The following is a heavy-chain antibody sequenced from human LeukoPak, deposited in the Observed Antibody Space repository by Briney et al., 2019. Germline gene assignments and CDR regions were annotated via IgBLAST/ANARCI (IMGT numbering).Heavy chain of an antibody. D-gene: IGHD1-26*01. CDR1: GYTFTGYY. V-gene: IGHV1-2*02. Sequence: ASVKVSCKASGYTFTGYYMHWVRQAPGQGLEWMGWINPNSGGTNYAQKFQGRVTMTRDTSISTAYMELSRLRSDDTAVYYCARSQIIVGATTGSRYWGQGTLVTVSS. CDR2: INPNSGGT. J-gene: IGHJ4*02. CDR3: ARSQIIVGATTGSRY.